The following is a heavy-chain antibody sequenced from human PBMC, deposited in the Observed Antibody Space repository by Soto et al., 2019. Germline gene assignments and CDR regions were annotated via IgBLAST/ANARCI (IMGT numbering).Heavy chain of an antibody. V-gene: IGHV4-59*01. D-gene: IGHD2-2*03. CDR1: GGSISSYY. Sequence: QVQLQESGPGLVKPSETLSLTCTVSGGSISSYYWSWIRQPPGKGLEWIGYIYYSGSTNYNPSLKCRVTISVDTSKNQFSLKLSSVTAADRAVYYCARDHGYCSSTSCYVPYYYYGMDVWGQGTTVTVSS. CDR3: ARDHGYCSSTSCYVPYYYYGMDV. CDR2: IYYSGST. J-gene: IGHJ6*02.